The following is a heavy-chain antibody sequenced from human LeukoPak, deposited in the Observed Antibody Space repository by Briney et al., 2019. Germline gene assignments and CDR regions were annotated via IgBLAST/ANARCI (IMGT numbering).Heavy chain of an antibody. J-gene: IGHJ5*01. D-gene: IGHD6-25*01. Sequence: SETLSLTCIVSGASISDYYWSWVRQPPGKGLEWIGYIYYSGSTNYNPSLKSRVTISVDTSKNQFSLKMSSVTAADTAVYYCARGSGWFVYWGQGTLVTVSS. CDR3: ARGSGWFVY. CDR1: GASISDYY. CDR2: IYYSGST. V-gene: IGHV4-59*01.